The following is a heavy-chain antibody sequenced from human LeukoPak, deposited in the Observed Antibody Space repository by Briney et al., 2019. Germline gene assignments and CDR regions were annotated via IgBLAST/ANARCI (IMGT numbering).Heavy chain of an antibody. CDR3: ARGGYYYDSSGYYDY. CDR1: GFTFSSYE. J-gene: IGHJ4*02. CDR2: ISSSGSTI. D-gene: IGHD3-22*01. Sequence: GGSLILSCAASGFTFSSYEMNWVRQAPGKGLEWVSYISSSGSTIYYADSVKGRFTISRDNAKNSLYLQMNSLRAEDTAVYYCARGGYYYDSSGYYDYWGQGTLVTVSS. V-gene: IGHV3-48*03.